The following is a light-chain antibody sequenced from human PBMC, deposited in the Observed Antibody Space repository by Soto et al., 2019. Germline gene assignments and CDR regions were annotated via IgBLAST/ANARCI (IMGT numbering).Light chain of an antibody. V-gene: IGKV3-20*01. CDR3: QQYGNSPRT. CDR2: GAS. J-gene: IGKJ1*01. CDR1: QSVSSSY. Sequence: EIVLTQSPGTLSLSPGERATLSCRASQSVSSSYLAWYQQKPGQPPRLLIYGASSRVTGIPERFSGSGSGTDFTLTISRLEPEDFAVYFCQQYGNSPRTFGQGTKVDIK.